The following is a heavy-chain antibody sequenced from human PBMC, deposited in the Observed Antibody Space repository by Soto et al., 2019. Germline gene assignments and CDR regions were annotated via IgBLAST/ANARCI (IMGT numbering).Heavy chain of an antibody. J-gene: IGHJ5*01. CDR3: AKSSYAYRFSDS. V-gene: IGHV3-23*01. CDR1: GFTFSSYA. Sequence: GGSLCLSCAASGFTFSSYAMSWVRQAPGRGLEWVSGISGSGGNTYYEDSVKGRFTISRDNSKNTLYLQMNSLRAEDTAVYYCAKSSYAYRFSDSWGQGTLVTVSS. D-gene: IGHD5-18*01. CDR2: ISGSGGNT.